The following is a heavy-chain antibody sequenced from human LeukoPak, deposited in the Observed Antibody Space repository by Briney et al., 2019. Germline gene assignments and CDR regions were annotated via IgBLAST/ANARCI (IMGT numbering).Heavy chain of an antibody. CDR2: IGDTGRAK. J-gene: IGHJ2*01. CDR1: GFDFNSYDISAYG. D-gene: IGHD3-16*01. V-gene: IGHV3-30*02. CDR3: AREAAWGNWYFDL. Sequence: GGSLRLSCAASGFDFNSYDISAYGMHWVRQAPGKGLEWVAVIGDTGRAKYYADSVEGRFTASRDNSKNTLYLEMNSLRYDDTALYYCAREAAWGNWYFDLWGRGTLVTVSS.